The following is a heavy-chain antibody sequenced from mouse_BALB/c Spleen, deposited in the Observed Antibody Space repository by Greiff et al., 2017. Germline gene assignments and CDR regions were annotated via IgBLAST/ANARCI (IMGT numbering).Heavy chain of an antibody. CDR3: ARGDYDGYY. Sequence: EVHLVESGGGLVQPGGSLRLSCATSGFTFTDYYMSWVRQPPGKALEWLGFIRNKANGYTTEYSASVKGRFTISRDNSQSILYLQMNTLRAEDSATYYCARGDYDGYYWGQGTTLTVSS. CDR1: GFTFTDYY. V-gene: IGHV7-3*02. J-gene: IGHJ2*01. D-gene: IGHD2-3*01. CDR2: IRNKANGYTT.